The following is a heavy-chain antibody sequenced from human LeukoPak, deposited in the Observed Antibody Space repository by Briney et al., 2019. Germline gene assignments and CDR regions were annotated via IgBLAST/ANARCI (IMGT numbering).Heavy chain of an antibody. V-gene: IGHV5-51*01. D-gene: IGHD3-22*01. CDR2: IYPGDSDT. Sequence: GGSLKISCKGSGYSFTSYWIGWVRQMPGKGLEWMGIIYPGDSDTRYSPSFQGQVTISADKSISTAYLQWSSLKASDTAMYYCARRGGLYDSSGYYPHDAFDIWGQGTMVTVSS. CDR3: ARRGGLYDSSGYYPHDAFDI. CDR1: GYSFTSYW. J-gene: IGHJ3*02.